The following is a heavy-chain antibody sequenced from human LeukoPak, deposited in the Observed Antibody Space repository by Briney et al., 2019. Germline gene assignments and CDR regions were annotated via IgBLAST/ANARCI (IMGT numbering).Heavy chain of an antibody. CDR1: GVSFSGYH. D-gene: IGHD3-10*01. V-gene: IGHV4-34*01. J-gene: IGHJ4*02. CDR2: ITHTGSI. Sequence: PSETLSLTCAVNGVSFSGYHWSRIRQSPGKGLECIGEITHTGSINYNPSLKSRVTLSVDMSKNQFSLNLTSVTAGDRAVYYCARGSRLAYDGWQYWAQGTLVTVSP. CDR3: ARGSRLAYDGWQY.